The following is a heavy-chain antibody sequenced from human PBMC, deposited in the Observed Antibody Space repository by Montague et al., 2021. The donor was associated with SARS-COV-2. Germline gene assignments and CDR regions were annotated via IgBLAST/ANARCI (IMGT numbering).Heavy chain of an antibody. CDR1: GSSVRSYY. D-gene: IGHD5-18*01. CDR2: IYDSGST. V-gene: IGHV4-59*02. Sequence: SETLSLTCIVSGSSVRSYYWSWIRQPPGKGLEWIGYIYDSGSTNYNPSLKSRVTISVDTSKNQFSLKLSSVTAADTAVYYCASQEVDTAMDRNYYYYGMDVWGQGTTVTVSS. CDR3: ASQEVDTAMDRNYYYYGMDV. J-gene: IGHJ6*02.